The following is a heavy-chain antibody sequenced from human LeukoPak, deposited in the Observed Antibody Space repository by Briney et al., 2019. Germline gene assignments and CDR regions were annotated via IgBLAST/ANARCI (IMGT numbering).Heavy chain of an antibody. D-gene: IGHD3-10*01. J-gene: IGHJ4*02. CDR3: ARESMVRGVTHFDY. V-gene: IGHV4-4*07. Sequence: SETLSLTCTVSGDSISSFYWSWIRQPAGKGLEWIGRLYPSATTSYIPSLKSRVTMSLDTSKNQFSLRLSSVTAADTAVYYCARESMVRGVTHFDYWGQGTLVTVSS. CDR2: LYPSATT. CDR1: GDSISSFY.